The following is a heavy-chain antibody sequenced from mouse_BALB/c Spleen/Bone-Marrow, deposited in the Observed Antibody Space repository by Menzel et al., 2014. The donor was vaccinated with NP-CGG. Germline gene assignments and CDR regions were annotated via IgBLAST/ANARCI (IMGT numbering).Heavy chain of an antibody. CDR2: INPSNGAN. CDR1: GYTFTSYY. V-gene: IGHV1S81*02. J-gene: IGHJ4*01. CDR3: SRGGNFDVMDY. Sequence: QVELKQTGAELGKRGASGKSSCKASGYTFTSYYMFWVKQRPGQGLEWIGGINPSNGANNFNEKFKSKATLTVDKSSSTAYMQLSSLTSEDSAVYYCSRGGNFDVMDYWDQTTSTNVSS. D-gene: IGHD2-1*01.